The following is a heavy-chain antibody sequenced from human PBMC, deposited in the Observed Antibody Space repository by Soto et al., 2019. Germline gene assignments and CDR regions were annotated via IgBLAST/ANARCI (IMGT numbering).Heavy chain of an antibody. V-gene: IGHV5-51*01. CDR2: IYPGDSDT. CDR1: GYSFTSYW. CDR3: ARSSDRYCRGGRCDDSRVWNWFDP. D-gene: IGHD2-15*01. J-gene: IGHJ5*02. Sequence: GESLKISCKGSGYSFTSYWIGWVRQMPGKGLEWMGIIYPGDSDTRYSPSFQGQVTISADKSISTAYLQWSSLKASDTAMYYCARSSDRYCRGGRCDDSRVWNWFDPWGQGPLVTVYS.